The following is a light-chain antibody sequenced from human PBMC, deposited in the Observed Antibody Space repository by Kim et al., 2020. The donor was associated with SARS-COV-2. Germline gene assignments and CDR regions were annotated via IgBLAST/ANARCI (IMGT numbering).Light chain of an antibody. Sequence: QSALTQPRPVSGSPGQSVTISCTGASNNIGFYNYVSWYQHHPGRAPKLIIYDVTKRPSGVPDRFSGSKSGNTASLTVSGLQSEDEADYYCCSYAGDYVIFGGGTQLTVL. CDR1: SNNIGFYNY. V-gene: IGLV2-11*01. CDR3: CSYAGDYVI. CDR2: DVT. J-gene: IGLJ2*01.